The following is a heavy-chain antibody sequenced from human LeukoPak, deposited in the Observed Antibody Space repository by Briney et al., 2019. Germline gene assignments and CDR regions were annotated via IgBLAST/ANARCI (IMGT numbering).Heavy chain of an antibody. V-gene: IGHV1-8*02. J-gene: IGHJ4*02. CDR1: GYTFTSYG. CDR2: MNPNSGNT. D-gene: IGHD3-10*01. Sequence: GASVKVSCKASGYTFTSYGISWVRQATGQGLEWMGWMNPNSGNTGYAQKFKGRVTMTRNTSISTAYLELSSLRSEDTAVYYCAREMVRGIRWLDNWGQGTLVTVSS. CDR3: AREMVRGIRWLDN.